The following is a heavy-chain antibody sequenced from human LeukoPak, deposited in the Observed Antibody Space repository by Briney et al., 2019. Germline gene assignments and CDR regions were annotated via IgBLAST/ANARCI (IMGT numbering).Heavy chain of an antibody. V-gene: IGHV4-38-2*01. CDR3: ARLLSYDILTDNYYKYYMDV. CDR2: LHHSGST. D-gene: IGHD3-9*01. CDR1: GYSITSTYW. Sequence: SETLSLTCAVSGYSITSTYWWGWIRQTPGTGLEWIGSLHHSGSTYYNPSLKSRVTMSVDTSKNQFALRVSSVTAADTAVYYCARLLSYDILTDNYYKYYMDVWGKGTTVTVSS. J-gene: IGHJ6*03.